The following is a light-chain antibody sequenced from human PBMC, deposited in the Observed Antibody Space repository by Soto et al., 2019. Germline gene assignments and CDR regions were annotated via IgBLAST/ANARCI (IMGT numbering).Light chain of an antibody. CDR3: QQGYRIFQT. J-gene: IGKJ1*01. Sequence: DVQLTQSPSSLSASVRDTVTITCRASQNIGSYLNWYQQKPGKAPTLLIYAASTLQSGVPSRFSGSGSGTDFNLTISSLNPEDFATYFCQQGYRIFQTFGQGTKVDIK. V-gene: IGKV1-39*01. CDR1: QNIGSY. CDR2: AAS.